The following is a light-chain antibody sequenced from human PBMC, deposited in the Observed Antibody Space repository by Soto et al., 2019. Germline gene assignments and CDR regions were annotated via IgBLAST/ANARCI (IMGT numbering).Light chain of an antibody. CDR1: NIGSKS. CDR3: QVWDDTSDHYV. Sequence: SYELTQPPSVSVAPGQTARTTCGGNNIGSKSVHWYQQKPGQAPVLVVYDDSDRPSGIPERFSGSRSAKTATLSISRVEAGDEADYYCQVWDDTSDHYVLGTGTNVTVL. V-gene: IGLV3-21*02. J-gene: IGLJ1*01. CDR2: DDS.